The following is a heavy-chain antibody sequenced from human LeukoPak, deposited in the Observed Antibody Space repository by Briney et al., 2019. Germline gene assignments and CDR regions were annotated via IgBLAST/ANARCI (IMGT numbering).Heavy chain of an antibody. CDR3: ARVAEGYSYGLGSFDY. CDR1: GFTFSSYG. Sequence: PGGSLRLSCATSGFTFSSYGMHWVRQVPGKGLEWVTVISHDAKSTYHVDSVKGRFTISRDNSKNTLYLQMNSLRAEDTAVYYCARVAEGYSYGLGSFDYWGQGTLVTVSS. CDR2: ISHDAKST. J-gene: IGHJ4*02. V-gene: IGHV3-33*08. D-gene: IGHD5-18*01.